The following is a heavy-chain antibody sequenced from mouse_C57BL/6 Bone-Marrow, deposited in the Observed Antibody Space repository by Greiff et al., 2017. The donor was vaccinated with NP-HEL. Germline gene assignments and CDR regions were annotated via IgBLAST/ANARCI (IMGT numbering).Heavy chain of an antibody. CDR3: TREDELRRRTYAMDN. CDR1: GFTISDYY. D-gene: IGHD2-4*01. J-gene: IGHJ4*01. Sequence: EVQVVESEGGLVQPGSSMKLSCTTSGFTISDYYMAWVRQVPEKGLDWVANINYDGSSTYYLDSLKGRFIISRDNAKNILYLQMSSLKSEDTATYYYTREDELRRRTYAMDNCDQGTSVTVSS. CDR2: INYDGSST. V-gene: IGHV5-16*01.